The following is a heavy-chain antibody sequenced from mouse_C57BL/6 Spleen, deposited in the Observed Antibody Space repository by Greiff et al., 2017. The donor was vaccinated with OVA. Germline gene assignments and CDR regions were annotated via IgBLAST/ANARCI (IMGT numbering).Heavy chain of an antibody. CDR1: GYTFTDYN. CDR3: ARFYSNYPYYAMDY. CDR2: INPNNGGT. V-gene: IGHV1-18*01. J-gene: IGHJ4*01. D-gene: IGHD2-5*01. Sequence: VQLKESGPELVKPGASVKIPCKASGYTFTDYNMDWVKQSHGKSLEWIGDINPNNGGTIYNQKFKGKATLTVDKSSSTAYMELRSLTSEDTAVYYCARFYSNYPYYAMDYWGQGTSVTVSS.